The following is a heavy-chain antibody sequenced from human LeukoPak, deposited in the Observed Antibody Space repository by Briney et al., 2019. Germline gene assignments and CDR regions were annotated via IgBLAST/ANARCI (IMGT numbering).Heavy chain of an antibody. J-gene: IGHJ4*02. D-gene: IGHD2-8*01. CDR2: ISSSSSTI. Sequence: GGSLRLSRAASGFTFSTYSMNWVRQAPGKGLEWVSYISSSSSTIYYADSVKGRFTISRDNFKSTLYLQMNSLRAEDTAVYYCAKRGCDTNGCPYYFDYWGQGTLVTVSS. CDR3: AKRGCDTNGCPYYFDY. CDR1: GFTFSTYS. V-gene: IGHV3-48*01.